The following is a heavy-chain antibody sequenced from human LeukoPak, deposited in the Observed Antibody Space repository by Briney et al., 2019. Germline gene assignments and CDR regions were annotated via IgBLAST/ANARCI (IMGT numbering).Heavy chain of an antibody. D-gene: IGHD3-10*01. J-gene: IGHJ4*02. V-gene: IGHV5-51*01. Sequence: KAGESLKISCKGSGYSFTNYWIGWVRQMPGKGLEWMGIGYPGDSDTRYSPSFQGQVTFSADKSIITAYLQWGGLKASDTAMYYCARSPNYYYGRSAFSASFDYWGQGTLVTVPS. CDR1: GYSFTNYW. CDR3: ARSPNYYYGRSAFSASFDY. CDR2: GYPGDSDT.